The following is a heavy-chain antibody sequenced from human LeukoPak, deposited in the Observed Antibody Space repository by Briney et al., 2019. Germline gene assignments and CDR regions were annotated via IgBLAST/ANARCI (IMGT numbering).Heavy chain of an antibody. Sequence: ASVKVSCKASGYTFTSYAMHWVRQAPGQRLEWMGWINADNGNTKYSQKFQGRVTMTRDTSTSTVYMELSSLRSEDTAVYYCASSGLGTFDYWGQGTLVTVSS. V-gene: IGHV1-3*01. CDR3: ASSGLGTFDY. D-gene: IGHD7-27*01. J-gene: IGHJ4*02. CDR2: INADNGNT. CDR1: GYTFTSYA.